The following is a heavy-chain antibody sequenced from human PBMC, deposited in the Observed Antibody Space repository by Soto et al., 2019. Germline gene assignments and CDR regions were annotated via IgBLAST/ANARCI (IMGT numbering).Heavy chain of an antibody. CDR2: IYHSVST. D-gene: IGHD3-10*01. J-gene: IGHJ5*02. CDR3: ARRPGRGYNGFDT. Sequence: PSQTLSVTCPFSYGSISSGGYALSVVLQPPGKGLEWIWCIYHSVSTYYNPSLKSRVTISVDRSKNQFSLKLSSVTAADTAVYYCARRPGRGYNGFDTWGQGTLVTVSS. V-gene: IGHV4-30-2*03. CDR1: YGSISSGGYA.